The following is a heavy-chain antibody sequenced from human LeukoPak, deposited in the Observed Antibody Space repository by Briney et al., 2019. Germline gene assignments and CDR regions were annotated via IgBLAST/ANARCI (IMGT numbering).Heavy chain of an antibody. CDR2: ISGSGGST. J-gene: IGHJ4*02. CDR1: GFTLSSYA. V-gene: IGHV3-23*01. Sequence: GGSLRLSCAASGFTLSSYAMSWVRQAPGKGLEWVSAISGSGGSTYYADSVKGRFTISRDNSKNTLYLQMNSLRAEDTAVYYCAKEPGSSEWLRFLSYFDYWGQGTLVTVSS. CDR3: AKEPGSSEWLRFLSYFDY. D-gene: IGHD5-12*01.